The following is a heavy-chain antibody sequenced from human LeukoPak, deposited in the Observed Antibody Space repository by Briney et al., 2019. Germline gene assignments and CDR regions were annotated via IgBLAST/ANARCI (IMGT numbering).Heavy chain of an antibody. CDR2: ISYDGSNK. D-gene: IGHD6-19*01. CDR1: GFTFSTYG. V-gene: IGHV3-30*18. J-gene: IGHJ4*02. CDR3: AKDLSSGSRRAY. Sequence: PGGSLRLSCVVSGFTFSTYGMHWVRQAPGKGLEWVAVISYDGSNKYYADSVKGRFTISRDNSKNTLYLQMNSLRAEDTGVYYCAKDLSSGSRRAYWGQGILVTVSS.